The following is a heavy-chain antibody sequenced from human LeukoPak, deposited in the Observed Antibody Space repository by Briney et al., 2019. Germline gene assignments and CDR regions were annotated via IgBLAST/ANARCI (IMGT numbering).Heavy chain of an antibody. D-gene: IGHD3-3*01. Sequence: PGGSLRLSCAASGFTFSSYAMSWVRQAPGKGLEWVSAISGSGGSTYYADSVKGRFTISRDNSKDTLYLQMNSLRAEDTAVYYCARKTYYDFWSGSEGTFDIWRQGTMVTVSS. CDR2: ISGSGGST. CDR3: ARKTYYDFWSGSEGTFDI. V-gene: IGHV3-23*01. CDR1: GFTFSSYA. J-gene: IGHJ3*02.